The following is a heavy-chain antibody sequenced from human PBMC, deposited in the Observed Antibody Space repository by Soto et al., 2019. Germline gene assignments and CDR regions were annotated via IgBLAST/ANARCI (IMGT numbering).Heavy chain of an antibody. CDR2: ITYDGGNK. CDR1: GFTFSSYA. CDR3: ARDLATTGVVY. Sequence: GGSLRLSCAASGFTFSSYAMSGVRQAPGKGLEWVAVITYDGGNKYYADSVKGRFTISRDNAKNSLYLQMNSLRAEDTAVYYCARDLATTGVVYWGQGTLVTVSS. J-gene: IGHJ4*02. D-gene: IGHD4-17*01. V-gene: IGHV3-30-3*01.